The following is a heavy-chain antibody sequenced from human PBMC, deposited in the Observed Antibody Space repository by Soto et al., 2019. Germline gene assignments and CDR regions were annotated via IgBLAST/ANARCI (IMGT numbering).Heavy chain of an antibody. Sequence: VHLQESGPELVKPSQTLSLTCTVSGGSISDYWSWVRQHPGKGLEWIGYIYNNGTTYYNPSLKSPLTMSVDTSNNQFSLQLSSVTAADTAVYYCARVNFDAVTGMDGWGQGTTVTVSS. V-gene: IGHV4-31*01. CDR1: GGSISDY. CDR3: ARVNFDAVTGMDG. D-gene: IGHD3-9*01. CDR2: IYNNGTT. J-gene: IGHJ6*02.